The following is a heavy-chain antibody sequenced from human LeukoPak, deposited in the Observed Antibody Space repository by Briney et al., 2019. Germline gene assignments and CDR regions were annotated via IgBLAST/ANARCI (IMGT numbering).Heavy chain of an antibody. CDR2: IIPIFGTA. J-gene: IGHJ4*02. CDR1: GGTFSSYA. V-gene: IGHV1-69*05. CDR3: ARVRGSGSYSDY. D-gene: IGHD3-10*01. Sequence: SVKVSCKASGGTFSSYAISWVRQAPGQGLERMGRIIPIFGTANYAQKFQGRVTITTDESTSTAYMELSSLRSEDTAVYYCARVRGSGSYSDYWGQGTLVTVSS.